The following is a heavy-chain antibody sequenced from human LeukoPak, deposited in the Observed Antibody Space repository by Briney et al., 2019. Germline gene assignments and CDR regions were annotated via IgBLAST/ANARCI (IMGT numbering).Heavy chain of an antibody. Sequence: SETLSLTCTDSGGSISGYYWTWIRQPPGKGLEWIGLIHYTGSTHYNPSLKSRVTISVATSKNQFSLKLTSVTAADTAVYYCARYAAAAGPNWFDPWGQGTRVTVSS. J-gene: IGHJ5*02. CDR2: IHYTGST. CDR3: ARYAAAAGPNWFDP. D-gene: IGHD6-13*01. CDR1: GGSISGYY. V-gene: IGHV4-59*01.